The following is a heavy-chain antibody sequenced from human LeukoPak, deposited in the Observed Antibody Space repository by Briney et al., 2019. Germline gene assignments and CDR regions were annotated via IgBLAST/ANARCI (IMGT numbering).Heavy chain of an antibody. D-gene: IGHD2-2*01. V-gene: IGHV3-21*06. CDR2: ISSSSKYI. CDR1: GLTFSTYS. Sequence: GGSLRLSCAASGLTFSTYSMNWLRQAPGQGLQGVSSISSSSKYIYYADSVKGRFTISRDNAKNSLYLQMNSLRPEDSAVYYCVPRYCSSTSCEDYWGQGTLVTVSS. CDR3: VPRYCSSTSCEDY. J-gene: IGHJ4*02.